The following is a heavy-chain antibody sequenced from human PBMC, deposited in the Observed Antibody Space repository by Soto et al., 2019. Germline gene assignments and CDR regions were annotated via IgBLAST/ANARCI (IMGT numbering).Heavy chain of an antibody. D-gene: IGHD2-21*02. CDR3: AKDRSRCGGDCYSYYFDY. J-gene: IGHJ4*02. CDR1: GFTFSSYG. CDR2: ISYDGSNK. V-gene: IGHV3-30*18. Sequence: GGSLRLSCAASGFTFSSYGMHWVRQAPGKGLEWVAVISYDGSNKYYADSVKGRFTISRDNSKNTLYLQMNSLRAEDTAVYYCAKDRSRCGGDCYSYYFDYWGQGTLVTVSS.